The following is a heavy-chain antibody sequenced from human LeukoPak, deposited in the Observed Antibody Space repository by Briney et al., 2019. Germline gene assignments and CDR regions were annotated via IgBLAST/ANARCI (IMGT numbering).Heavy chain of an antibody. CDR2: ITGSGGST. J-gene: IGHJ4*02. D-gene: IGHD1-1*01. V-gene: IGHV3-23*01. Sequence: GGSLRLSCVASGLTFSSHAMTWVRQTPGKGLEWVSGITGSGGSTYHAESVKGRFTISRDNSKNSLFVQMNSLRAEDTAVYFCAKSRSGSANWALQIFDNWGQGTLVTVSS. CDR3: AKSRSGSANWALQIFDN. CDR1: GLTFSSHA.